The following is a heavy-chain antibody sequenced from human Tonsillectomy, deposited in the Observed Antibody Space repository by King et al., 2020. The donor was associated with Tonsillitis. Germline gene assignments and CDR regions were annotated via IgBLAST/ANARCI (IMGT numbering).Heavy chain of an antibody. CDR3: AKDRLSYQLTSSFDY. Sequence: VQLGEAGGGLVQPGGSLRLSCAASGFTFSSYAMSWVRQAPGKGLEWVSAISGSGGSTYYADSVKGRFTISRDNSKNTLYLQMNSLRAEDTAVYYCAKDRLSYQLTSSFDYWGQGTLVTVSS. CDR2: ISGSGGST. CDR1: GFTFSSYA. D-gene: IGHD2-2*01. J-gene: IGHJ4*02. V-gene: IGHV3-23*04.